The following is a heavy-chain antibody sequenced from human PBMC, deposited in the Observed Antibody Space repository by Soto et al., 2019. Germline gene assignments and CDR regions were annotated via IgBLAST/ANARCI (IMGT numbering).Heavy chain of an antibody. D-gene: IGHD7-27*01. CDR1: GFTFSSYG. V-gene: IGHV3-30*18. J-gene: IGHJ4*02. CDR3: AKGGMTYFPGALDY. Sequence: QVQLVESGGGVVQPGRSLRLSCAASGFTFSSYGMHWVRQAPGKGLEWVAVISYDGSNKYYADSVKGRFTISRDNSKNTLYLQTNSLRAEDTAVYYCAKGGMTYFPGALDYWGQGTLVTVSS. CDR2: ISYDGSNK.